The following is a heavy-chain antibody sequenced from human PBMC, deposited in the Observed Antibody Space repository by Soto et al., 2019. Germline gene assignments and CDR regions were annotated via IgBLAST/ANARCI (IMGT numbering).Heavy chain of an antibody. V-gene: IGHV4-59*13. Sequence: QAPLRESGPGLVKPSETLSLTCTVSGDSMSPFYWDWIRQSPVKGLEWIGYIYYSGNTNYNPSLKSRVAISVDSSKNQCYRKLSAVTAADTAVYYCARGVYDYWGGYYAGSGLDVWGQGTTVIVSS. CDR3: ARGVYDYWGGYYAGSGLDV. J-gene: IGHJ6*02. CDR2: IYYSGNT. D-gene: IGHD3-3*01. CDR1: GDSMSPFY.